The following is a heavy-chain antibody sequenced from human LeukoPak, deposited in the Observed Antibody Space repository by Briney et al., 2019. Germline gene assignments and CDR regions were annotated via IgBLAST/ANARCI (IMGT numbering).Heavy chain of an antibody. Sequence: PGGSLRLSCATSGFTLSSYWMAWVRQAPGKGLEWVANIKYDESEKYYVGSVKGRFTISRDNAKNSLYLQMHSLRAEDTAVYYCAKPQGSSWYGSTNWFDPWGQGTLVTVSS. J-gene: IGHJ5*02. CDR2: IKYDESEK. V-gene: IGHV3-7*01. D-gene: IGHD6-13*01. CDR3: AKPQGSSWYGSTNWFDP. CDR1: GFTLSSYW.